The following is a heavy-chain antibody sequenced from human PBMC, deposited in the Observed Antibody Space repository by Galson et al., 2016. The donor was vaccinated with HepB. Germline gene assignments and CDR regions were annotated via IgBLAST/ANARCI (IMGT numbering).Heavy chain of an antibody. D-gene: IGHD6-19*01. Sequence: SVKVSCKASGGTFSTYAINWVRQAPGQVLEWMGGIIPMLDTTHYAQQFQGRLTMTADESTRTAFMDLSSLRSEDTAMYYCARDGYSSGWDRDGYWGQGTLVTVSS. J-gene: IGHJ4*02. CDR2: IIPMLDTT. V-gene: IGHV1-69*13. CDR3: ARDGYSSGWDRDGY. CDR1: GGTFSTYA.